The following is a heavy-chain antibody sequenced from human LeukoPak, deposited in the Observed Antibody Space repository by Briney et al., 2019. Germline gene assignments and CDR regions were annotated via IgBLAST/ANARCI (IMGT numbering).Heavy chain of an antibody. Sequence: GGSLRLSCVASGFDVSSNYMSWVRQAPGKGLDWVSLLYRDGTTYYAESVKGRFTISRDSSKSTLYLQMNSLTVEDSALYYCARVGYYGDYALALDHWGQGTLVSVSS. J-gene: IGHJ4*02. CDR1: GFDVSSNY. CDR3: ARVGYYGDYALALDH. CDR2: LYRDGTT. D-gene: IGHD4-17*01. V-gene: IGHV3-53*01.